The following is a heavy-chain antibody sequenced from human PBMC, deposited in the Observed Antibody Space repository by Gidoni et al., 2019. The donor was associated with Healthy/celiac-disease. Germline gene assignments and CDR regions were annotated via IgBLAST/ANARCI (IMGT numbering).Heavy chain of an antibody. J-gene: IGHJ4*02. CDR1: GFTFSSYW. CDR2: IKQDGSEK. Sequence: EVQLVESGGGLVQPGGSLRLSCAASGFTFSSYWLSGVSQAPGKGLEWVANIKQDGSEKYYVDSVKGRFTIPRDNAKNSLYLQMNSLRAEDTAVYYCAARGYSSGWYDDWGQGTLVTVSS. D-gene: IGHD6-19*01. CDR3: AARGYSSGWYDD. V-gene: IGHV3-7*03.